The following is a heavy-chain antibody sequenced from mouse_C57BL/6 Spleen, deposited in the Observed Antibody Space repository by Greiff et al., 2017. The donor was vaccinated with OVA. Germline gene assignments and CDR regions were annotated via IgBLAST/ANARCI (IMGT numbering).Heavy chain of an antibody. J-gene: IGHJ3*01. CDR2: IDPETGGT. Sequence: VQLQQSGAELVRPGASVTLSCKASGYTFPDYEMHWVKQTPVHGLEWIGAIDPETGGTAYNQKFKGKAILTADKSSSTAYMEIRSLTSEDSAVYYCTSEGDVTWFAYWGQGTLVTVSA. CDR3: TSEGDVTWFAY. V-gene: IGHV1-15*01. CDR1: GYTFPDYE. D-gene: IGHD3-3*01.